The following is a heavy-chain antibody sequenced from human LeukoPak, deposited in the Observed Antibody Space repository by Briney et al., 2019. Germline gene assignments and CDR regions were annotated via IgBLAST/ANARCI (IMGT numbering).Heavy chain of an antibody. D-gene: IGHD2-15*01. V-gene: IGHV3-30*03. Sequence: GRSLRLSCAASGCTFSSYGMHWVRQAPGTGLEWVTSISYDGNYKYYADSVKGRFTISRDFSKNTLYLQMNSLRAEDTAVYYCAREYCSGGSCYSSGGPGFDYWGQGTLVTVS. CDR2: ISYDGNYK. CDR3: AREYCSGGSCYSSGGPGFDY. J-gene: IGHJ4*02. CDR1: GCTFSSYG.